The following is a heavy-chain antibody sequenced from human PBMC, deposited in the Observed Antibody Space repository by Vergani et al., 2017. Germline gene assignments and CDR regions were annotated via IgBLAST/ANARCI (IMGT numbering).Heavy chain of an antibody. V-gene: IGHV4-30-4*01. Sequence: QVQLQESGPGLVKPSQTLSLTCTVSGGSISSGDYYWSWIRQPPGKGLEWIGYIYYSGSTYYNPSLRSRVTISVDTSKNQFSLRLSSVTAADTAVYYCARETRVVVPPGPHYYDYGMDVWGQGTTVTVAS. D-gene: IGHD2-2*01. J-gene: IGHJ6*02. CDR3: ARETRVVVPPGPHYYDYGMDV. CDR1: GGSISSGDYY. CDR2: IYYSGST.